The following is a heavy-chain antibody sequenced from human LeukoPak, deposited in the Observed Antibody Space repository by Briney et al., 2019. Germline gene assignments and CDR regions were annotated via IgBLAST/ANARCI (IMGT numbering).Heavy chain of an antibody. CDR1: GFTFSSYA. Sequence: GGSLRLSCAASGFTFSSYAMNWVRQAPGKGLEWVSGISGSGDTTYYTDSVKGRFTISRDYSKNTLHLQMNSLRVEDTAVYYCAAFPRSSIRGVTMEPIDYWGLGILVTVSS. J-gene: IGHJ4*02. CDR2: ISGSGDTT. CDR3: AAFPRSSIRGVTMEPIDY. D-gene: IGHD3-10*01. V-gene: IGHV3-23*01.